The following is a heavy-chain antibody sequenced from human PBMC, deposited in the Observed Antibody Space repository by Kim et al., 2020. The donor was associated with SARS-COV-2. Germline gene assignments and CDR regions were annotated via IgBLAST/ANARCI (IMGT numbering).Heavy chain of an antibody. CDR1: GFTFGDYA. CDR2: ISWNSGSI. V-gene: IGHV3-9*01. J-gene: IGHJ5*02. Sequence: GGSLRLSCAASGFTFGDYAMHWVRQAPGKGLEWVSGISWNSGSIGYADSVKGRFTISRDNAKNSLYLQMNSLRAEDTALYYCAKDRLSGGFWSGQGWFDPWGQGTLVTVSS. D-gene: IGHD3-3*01. CDR3: AKDRLSGGFWSGQGWFDP.